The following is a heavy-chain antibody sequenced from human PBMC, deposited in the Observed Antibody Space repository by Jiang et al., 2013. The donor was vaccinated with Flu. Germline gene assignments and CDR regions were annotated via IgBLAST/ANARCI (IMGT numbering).Heavy chain of an antibody. CDR2: ISAYNGNT. V-gene: IGHV1-18*04. CDR1: GYTFTSYG. Sequence: SGAEVKKPGASVKVSCKASGYTFTSYGISWVRQAPGQGLEWMGWISAYNGNTNYAQKLQGRVTMTTDTSTSTAYMELRSLRSDDTAVYYCARDKEDPIQPGATYGMDVWGQGTTVTVSS. D-gene: IGHD5-18*01. J-gene: IGHJ6*02. CDR3: ARDKEDPIQPGATYGMDV.